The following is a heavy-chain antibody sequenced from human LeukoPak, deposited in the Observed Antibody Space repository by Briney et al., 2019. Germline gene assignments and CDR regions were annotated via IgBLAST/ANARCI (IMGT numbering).Heavy chain of an antibody. D-gene: IGHD6-19*01. CDR3: ASTPTGYSSGWYPYYFDY. J-gene: IGHJ4*02. CDR1: GGSISSYY. Sequence: SETLSLTCTVSGGSISSYYWSWIRQPAGKGLEWIGRIYTSGSTNYNPSLKSRVTISVDTSKNQFSLKLSSVTAADTAVYYCASTPTGYSSGWYPYYFDYWGQGTLVTVSS. V-gene: IGHV4-4*07. CDR2: IYTSGST.